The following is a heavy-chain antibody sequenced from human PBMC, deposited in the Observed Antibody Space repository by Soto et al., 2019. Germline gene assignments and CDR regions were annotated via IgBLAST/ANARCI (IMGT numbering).Heavy chain of an antibody. CDR1: GFTFSSYG. CDR3: ATSMYSSSLHFYAIDV. Sequence: QVQLVESGGGVVQPGGSLRLFCAASGFTFSSYGMHWVRQAPGKGLEWVAVISYDGSDKYYGDSVKGRFTISRDNSKNTLYLQMDSLRAEDTAVYYCATSMYSSSLHFYAIDVWGQGTAVTVSS. J-gene: IGHJ6*02. V-gene: IGHV3-30*03. CDR2: ISYDGSDK. D-gene: IGHD6-13*01.